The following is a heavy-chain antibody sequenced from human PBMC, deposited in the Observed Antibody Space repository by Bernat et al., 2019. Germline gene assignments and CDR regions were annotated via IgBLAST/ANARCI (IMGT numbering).Heavy chain of an antibody. D-gene: IGHD5-18*01. CDR3: ASDYSGYSYGSWFDP. J-gene: IGHJ5*02. CDR1: GGSISSSNW. CDR2: IYHSGST. V-gene: IGHV4-4*02. Sequence: QVQLQESGPGLVKPSGTLSLTCAVSGGSISSSNWWSWVRQPPGKGLEWIGEIYHSGSTNYNPSLKSRVTISVDKSKNQFSLKPSSVTAADTAVYYCASDYSGYSYGSWFDPWGQGTLVTVSS.